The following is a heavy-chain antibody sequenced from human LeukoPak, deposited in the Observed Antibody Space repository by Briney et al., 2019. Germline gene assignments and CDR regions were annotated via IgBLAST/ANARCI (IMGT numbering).Heavy chain of an antibody. CDR1: GGFIISYY. V-gene: IGHV4-4*07. CDR3: ARDWLDDYYYYGMDV. Sequence: SETLSLTCPVSGGFIISYYWRWIRQPAWKGLEWIGRIYTSGSNNYNPSLKSRVTMSVDTSKNQFSLKLSSVTAADTAVYYCARDWLDDYYYYGMDVWGQGTTVTVSS. CDR2: IYTSGSN. D-gene: IGHD6-19*01. J-gene: IGHJ6*02.